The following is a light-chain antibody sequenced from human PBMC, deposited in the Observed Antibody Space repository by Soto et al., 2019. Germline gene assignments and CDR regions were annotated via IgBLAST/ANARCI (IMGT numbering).Light chain of an antibody. J-gene: IGLJ3*02. Sequence: QSVLTQPPSASGSPGQSVTISCTGTSSDVGAYNYVSWYQQHPGKAPKLIIYEVTKRPSGVPDRFSASKSDNTASLTVSGLQADDEADYYCSSYAGSNNLVFGGGTKLTVL. CDR2: EVT. CDR3: SSYAGSNNLV. CDR1: SSDVGAYNY. V-gene: IGLV2-8*01.